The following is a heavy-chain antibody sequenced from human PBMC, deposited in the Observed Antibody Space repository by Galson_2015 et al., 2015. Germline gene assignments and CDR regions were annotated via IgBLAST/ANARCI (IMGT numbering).Heavy chain of an antibody. V-gene: IGHV1-69*04. D-gene: IGHD2-15*01. CDR1: GGTFSSYA. CDR2: IIPILGIA. J-gene: IGHJ5*02. Sequence: SVKVSCKASGGTFSSYAISWVRQAPGQGLEWMGRIIPILGIANYAQKFQDRVTITADKSTSTAYMELSSLRSEDTAMYYCARHPLSNIVVGISRTPNWFDPWGQGTLVTVSS. CDR3: ARHPLSNIVVGISRTPNWFDP.